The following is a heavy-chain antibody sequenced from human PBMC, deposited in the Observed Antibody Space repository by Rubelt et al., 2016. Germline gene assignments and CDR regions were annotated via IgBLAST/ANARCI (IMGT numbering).Heavy chain of an antibody. CDR1: GGSTSDYH. D-gene: IGHD6-19*01. V-gene: IGHV4-59*08. J-gene: IGHJ6*02. CDR2: VHYTGST. Sequence: QVKLQESGPGLVKPSETLSLTCTVSGGSTSDYHWSWIRQPPGKGLEWIGYVHYTGSTNYNPSLESRVTISVDTPKNQFSLKLSSVTAADTAVYYCARHVSSGWYYYYGMAVWGQGTTVTVSS. CDR3: ARHVSSGWYYYYGMAV.